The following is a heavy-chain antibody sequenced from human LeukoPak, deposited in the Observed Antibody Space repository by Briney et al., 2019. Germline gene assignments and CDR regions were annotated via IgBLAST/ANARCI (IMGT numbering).Heavy chain of an antibody. CDR3: ARVGIAARRGHYYYYYYMDV. V-gene: IGHV1-69*05. CDR1: GGTFSSYA. Sequence: GASVKVSCKASGGTFSSYAISWVRQAPGQGLEWMGGIIPIFGTANYAQRFQGRVTITTDESTSTAYMELSSLRSEDTAVYYCARVGIAARRGHYYYYYYMDVWAKGPRSPSP. J-gene: IGHJ6*03. D-gene: IGHD6-6*01. CDR2: IIPIFGTA.